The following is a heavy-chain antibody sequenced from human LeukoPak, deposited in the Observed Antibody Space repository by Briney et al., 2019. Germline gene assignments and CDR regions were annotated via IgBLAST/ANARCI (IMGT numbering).Heavy chain of an antibody. J-gene: IGHJ4*02. CDR1: GFTFSYYS. D-gene: IGHD3-22*01. CDR3: ARGGYYDASIDY. Sequence: PGGSLRLSCAASGFTFSYYSMNWVRQAPGKGLEWVSYISSSGNTIYYADSVKGRFTISRDNAKKTVYLQMNSLRSEDTAVYYCARGGYYDASIDYWGQGTLVTVSS. V-gene: IGHV3-48*04. CDR2: ISSSGNTI.